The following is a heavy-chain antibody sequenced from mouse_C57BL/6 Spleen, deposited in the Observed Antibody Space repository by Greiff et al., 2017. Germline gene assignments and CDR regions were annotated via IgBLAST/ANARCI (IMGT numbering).Heavy chain of an antibody. J-gene: IGHJ4*01. V-gene: IGHV1-61*01. D-gene: IGHD2-3*01. Sequence: VKLQQPGAELVRPGSSVKLSCKASGYTFTSYWMDWVKQRPGQGLEWIGNIYPSDSETHYNQKFKDKATLTVDKSSSTAYMQLSSLTSEDSAVYYCARRDGYWAMDYWGQGTSVTVSS. CDR3: ARRDGYWAMDY. CDR2: IYPSDSET. CDR1: GYTFTSYW.